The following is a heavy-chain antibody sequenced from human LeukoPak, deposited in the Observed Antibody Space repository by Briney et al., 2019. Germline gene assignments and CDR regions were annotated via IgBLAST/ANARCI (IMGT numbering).Heavy chain of an antibody. Sequence: SETLSLTCTVSGVSISSYYWSWIRQPPGKGLEWIGYIYYSGSTNYNPSLKGRVTISVDTSKNQFSLKLSSVTAADTAVYYCARDREYYYDSSGYYTVYYGMDVWGQGTTVTVSS. CDR2: IYYSGST. J-gene: IGHJ6*02. D-gene: IGHD3-22*01. V-gene: IGHV4-59*01. CDR3: ARDREYYYDSSGYYTVYYGMDV. CDR1: GVSISSYY.